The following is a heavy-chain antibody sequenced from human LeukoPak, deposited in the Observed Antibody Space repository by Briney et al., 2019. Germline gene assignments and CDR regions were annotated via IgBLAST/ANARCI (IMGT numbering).Heavy chain of an antibody. J-gene: IGHJ4*02. CDR3: ANPFGWSPFDY. CDR2: ISYDGRNE. D-gene: IGHD6-19*01. V-gene: IGHV3-30*18. Sequence: PGGSLRLSCAPSGFTFSNYGMHWVRQAPGKGLDWVAVISYDGRNEYYADSVKGRFTISRDNSKNTLYLQMNSLRVEDTAVYYCANPFGWSPFDYWGQGTLVTVSS. CDR1: GFTFSNYG.